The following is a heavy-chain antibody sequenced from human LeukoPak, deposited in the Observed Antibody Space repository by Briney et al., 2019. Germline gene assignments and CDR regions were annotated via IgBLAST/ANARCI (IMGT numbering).Heavy chain of an antibody. D-gene: IGHD6-6*01. CDR2: IYTSGST. Sequence: SETLPLPCTVSGGSISSYYWSWIRQPAGKGLEWIGRIYTSGSTNYNPYLKSRVTISVDKSKNQFSLKLSSVTAADTAVYHCARVGRSIAARDYYYYYMDVWGKGTTGTVSS. V-gene: IGHV4-4*07. J-gene: IGHJ6*03. CDR3: ARVGRSIAARDYYYYYMDV. CDR1: GGSISSYY.